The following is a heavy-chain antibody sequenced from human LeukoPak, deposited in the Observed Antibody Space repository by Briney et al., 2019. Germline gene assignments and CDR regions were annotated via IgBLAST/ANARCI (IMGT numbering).Heavy chain of an antibody. CDR3: ARANALYCSSTSCLFDY. J-gene: IGHJ4*02. D-gene: IGHD2-2*01. V-gene: IGHV1-2*02. CDR1: GYTFTGYY. Sequence: GASVKVSCKASGYTFTGYYMHWVRQAPGQGREWMAWINPNSGGTYYAQNFHDRITMTRDTSISTAYMALSRLRSDDTAIYYCARANALYCSSTSCLFDYWGQGTLVTVSS. CDR2: INPNSGGT.